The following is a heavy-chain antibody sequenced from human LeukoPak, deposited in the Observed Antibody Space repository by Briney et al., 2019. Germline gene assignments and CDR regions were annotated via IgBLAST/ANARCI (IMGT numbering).Heavy chain of an antibody. Sequence: ASVKVSCKASGFAYTSSAMQWVRQARGQRLEWIGWIVVGSGNTNYAQKFQERVTITRDMSTSTAYMELSSLRPEDTAVYYCAADPALGYCSGGSCYPRPDDAFDIWGQGTMVTVSS. CDR2: IVVGSGNT. D-gene: IGHD2-15*01. V-gene: IGHV1-58*02. J-gene: IGHJ3*02. CDR3: AADPALGYCSGGSCYPRPDDAFDI. CDR1: GFAYTSSA.